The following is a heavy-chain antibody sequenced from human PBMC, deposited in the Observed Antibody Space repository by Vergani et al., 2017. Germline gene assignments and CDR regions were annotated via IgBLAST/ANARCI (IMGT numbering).Heavy chain of an antibody. Sequence: QVQLVQSGAEVKKPGASVKVSCKASGGTFSSYAISWVRQAPGQGLEWMGIINPSGGSTSYAQKFQGRVTMTRDTSTSTVYMELSSLRSEDTAVYYCARDISSSGVLGHFDLWGRGTLVTVSS. CDR2: INPSGGST. CDR1: GGTFSSYA. J-gene: IGHJ2*01. CDR3: ARDISSSGVLGHFDL. V-gene: IGHV1-46*01. D-gene: IGHD6-6*01.